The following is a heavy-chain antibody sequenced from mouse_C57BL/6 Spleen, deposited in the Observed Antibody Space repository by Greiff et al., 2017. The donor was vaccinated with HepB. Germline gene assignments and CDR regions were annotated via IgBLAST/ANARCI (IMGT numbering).Heavy chain of an antibody. D-gene: IGHD2-12*01. CDR1: GYSITSGYY. J-gene: IGHJ4*01. CDR2: ISYDGSN. CDR3: AREGFYSSYAMDY. Sequence: DVQLQESGPGLVKPSQSLSLTCSVTGYSITSGYYWNWIRQFPGNKLEWMGYISYDGSNNYNPSLKNRISITRDTSKNQFFLKLNSVTTEDTATYYCAREGFYSSYAMDYWGQGTSVTVS. V-gene: IGHV3-6*01.